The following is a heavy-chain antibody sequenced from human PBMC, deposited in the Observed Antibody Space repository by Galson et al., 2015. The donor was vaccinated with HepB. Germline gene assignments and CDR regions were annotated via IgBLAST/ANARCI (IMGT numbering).Heavy chain of an antibody. CDR3: ATVEVKSQSCGTACHVFDN. D-gene: IGHD2-15*01. CDR1: GYSITEFA. Sequence: SVKVSCKVSGYSITEFAIHWVRQAPGKGLEWIGGFDPEDEETMFAQKFKGRVTMTEDTSTDTTYMELNSLRSDDTAVYYCATVEVKSQSCGTACHVFDNWGQGTLVTVSS. J-gene: IGHJ4*02. V-gene: IGHV1-24*01. CDR2: FDPEDEET.